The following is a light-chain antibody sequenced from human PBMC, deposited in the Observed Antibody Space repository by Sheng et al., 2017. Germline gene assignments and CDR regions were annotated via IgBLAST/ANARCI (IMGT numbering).Light chain of an antibody. CDR2: SAS. V-gene: IGKV1-39*01. Sequence: DIQMTQSPSSLSASVGDRVTITCRASRSIDNYVNWYQQSPGEAPKLLIYSASTLRSGVPSRFSGAASGTESTLTIRGLQPDDVGTYYCQQSLTPPWTFGRGPRLKSN. J-gene: IGKJ1*01. CDR1: RSIDNY. CDR3: QQSLTPPWT.